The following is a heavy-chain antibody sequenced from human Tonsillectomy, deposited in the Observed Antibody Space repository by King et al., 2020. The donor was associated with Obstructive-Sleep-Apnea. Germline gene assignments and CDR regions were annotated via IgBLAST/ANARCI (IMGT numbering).Heavy chain of an antibody. CDR1: GFNFSYYG. CDR3: ARERYSGEKYFDY. V-gene: IGHV3-30*02. Sequence: QLVQSGGGVDQPGRSLRLSCAASGFNFSYYGMHWVRQAPGKGLEWVTFIRYDGSNKYYADSVKGRFIISRDNSKNTLYLQMNSLRVEDTAVYYCARERYSGEKYFDYWGQGTQITVSS. CDR2: IRYDGSNK. D-gene: IGHD1-26*01. J-gene: IGHJ4*02.